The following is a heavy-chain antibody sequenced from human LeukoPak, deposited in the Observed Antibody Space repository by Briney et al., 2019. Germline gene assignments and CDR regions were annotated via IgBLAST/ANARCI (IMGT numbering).Heavy chain of an antibody. D-gene: IGHD1-26*01. Sequence: ASVKVSCKASGYTFTGYYMRWVRQAPGQGLEWMGWINPNSGGTNCAQKFQGRVTMTRDTSISTAYMELSRLRSDDTAVYYCARDEWELLRAYWGQGTLVTVSS. CDR3: ARDEWELLRAY. V-gene: IGHV1-2*02. CDR1: GYTFTGYY. CDR2: INPNSGGT. J-gene: IGHJ4*02.